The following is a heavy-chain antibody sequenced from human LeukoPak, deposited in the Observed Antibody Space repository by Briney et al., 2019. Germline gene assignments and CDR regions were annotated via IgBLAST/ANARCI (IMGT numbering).Heavy chain of an antibody. D-gene: IGHD1-1*01. V-gene: IGHV4-59*13. Sequence: PSETLSLTCTVSGVSINNYYWSWIRQPPGKGLEWIGYIYSSGTTNYNPSLKSRMTISVDTSKNHFSLKLKSVTAADTAVYYCARDGKGFDIWGQGAMVTVSS. J-gene: IGHJ3*02. CDR1: GVSINNYY. CDR3: ARDGKGFDI. CDR2: IYSSGTT.